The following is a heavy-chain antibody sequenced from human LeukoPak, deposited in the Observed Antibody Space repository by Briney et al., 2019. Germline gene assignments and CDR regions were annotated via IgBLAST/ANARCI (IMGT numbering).Heavy chain of an antibody. CDR3: ARDLGSGIAEPFNH. Sequence: ASVKVPCKASGYTFTSYGISWVRQAPGQGLEWMGWISAYNGNTNYAQKLQGRVTMTTDTSTSTAYMELRSLRSDDTAVYCCARDLGSGIAEPFNHWGQGTLVTVSS. D-gene: IGHD6-13*01. CDR1: GYTFTSYG. CDR2: ISAYNGNT. V-gene: IGHV1-18*01. J-gene: IGHJ4*02.